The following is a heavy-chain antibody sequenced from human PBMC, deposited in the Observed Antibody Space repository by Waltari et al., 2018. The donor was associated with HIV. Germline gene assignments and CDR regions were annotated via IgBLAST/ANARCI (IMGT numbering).Heavy chain of an antibody. Sequence: QVQLEESGGDLVKPGGSLRLPCAPSGFTFRDYYMSWMRQAPGKGLEWIAHISRGGSSTYYADSVKGRFTISRDNAKNSLYLQMLSLRAEDTAIYYCARGEQSAHGPSDYWGQGTLVTVSS. V-gene: IGHV3-11*01. CDR1: GFTFRDYY. CDR2: ISRGGSST. D-gene: IGHD4-17*01. J-gene: IGHJ4*02. CDR3: ARGEQSAHGPSDY.